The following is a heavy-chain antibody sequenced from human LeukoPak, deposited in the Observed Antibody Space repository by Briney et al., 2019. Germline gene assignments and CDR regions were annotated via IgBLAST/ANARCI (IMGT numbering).Heavy chain of an antibody. Sequence: GGSLRLSCAASGFTFSSYSMNWVRQAPGKGLEWVSSISSSSYIYYADSVKGRFTISRDNAKNSLYLQMNSLRAEDTAVYYCARRLWFGEFVGRGWGQGTLVTVSS. D-gene: IGHD3-10*01. CDR2: ISSSSYI. CDR1: GFTFSSYS. V-gene: IGHV3-21*01. CDR3: ARRLWFGEFVGRG. J-gene: IGHJ4*02.